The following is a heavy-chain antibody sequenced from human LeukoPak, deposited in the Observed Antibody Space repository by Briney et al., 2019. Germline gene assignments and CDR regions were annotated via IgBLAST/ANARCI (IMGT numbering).Heavy chain of an antibody. CDR2: IYSGGST. CDR1: GFTFSSNY. CDR3: ARDSRTHYYFDY. Sequence: GGSLRLSCAASGFTFSSNYMSWVRQAPGKGLEWVSVIYSGGSTYYADSVKGRFTISRDNSKNTLYLQMNSLRAEDTAVYYCARDSRTHYYFDYWGQGTLVTVSS. V-gene: IGHV3-66*01. J-gene: IGHJ4*02. D-gene: IGHD1-14*01.